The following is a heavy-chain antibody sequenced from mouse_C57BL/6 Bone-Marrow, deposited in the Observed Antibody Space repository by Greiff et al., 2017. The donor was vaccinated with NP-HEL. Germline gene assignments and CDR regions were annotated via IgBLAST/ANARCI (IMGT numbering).Heavy chain of an antibody. CDR1: GFSFNTYA. CDR3: VRQGYDGYYLDY. J-gene: IGHJ2*01. Sequence: EVKLQESGGGLVQPKGSLKLSCAASGFSFNTYAMNWVRQAPGQGLEWVARIRSKSNNYASYYADSLKDRFTISRDDSESMLYLQMNNLKTEDTAMYYCVRQGYDGYYLDYWGQGTTLTVSS. D-gene: IGHD2-3*01. V-gene: IGHV10-1*01. CDR2: IRSKSNNYAS.